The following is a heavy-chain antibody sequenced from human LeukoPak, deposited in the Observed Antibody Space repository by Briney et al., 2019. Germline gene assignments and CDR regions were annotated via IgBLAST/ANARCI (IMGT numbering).Heavy chain of an antibody. J-gene: IGHJ1*01. CDR2: ISYDGSNK. D-gene: IGHD2-15*01. Sequence: GGSLRLSCAASGFTFSSYGMHWVRQAPGKGLEWVAVISYDGSNKYYADSVKGRFTISRGNSKNTLYLQMNSLRAEDTAVYYCAKETVVAATYWDFQHWGQGTLVTVSS. CDR1: GFTFSSYG. V-gene: IGHV3-30*18. CDR3: AKETVVAATYWDFQH.